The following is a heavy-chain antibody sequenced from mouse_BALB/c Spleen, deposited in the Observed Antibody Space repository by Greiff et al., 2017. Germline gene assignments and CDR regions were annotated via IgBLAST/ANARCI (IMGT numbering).Heavy chain of an antibody. Sequence: VKLVESGPGLVQPSQSLSITCTVSGFSLTSYGVHWVRQSPGKGLEWLGVIWSGGSTDYNAAFISRLSISKDNSKSQVFFKMNSLQANDTAIYYCARNSRGGLWPYYFDYWGQGTTLTVSS. J-gene: IGHJ2*01. V-gene: IGHV2-2*02. D-gene: IGHD1-1*02. CDR2: IWSGGST. CDR3: ARNSRGGLWPYYFDY. CDR1: GFSLTSYG.